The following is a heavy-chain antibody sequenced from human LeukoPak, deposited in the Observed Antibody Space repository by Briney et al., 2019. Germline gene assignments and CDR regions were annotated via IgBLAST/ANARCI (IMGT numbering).Heavy chain of an antibody. Sequence: GASVKVSCKSSGYTFTGYYMHWVRQAPGQGLKWMGWINPNSGGTNYAQKFQGRVTMTRDTSISTAYMELSRLRSDDTAVCYCARGHPFPCSTSCPYYYYGMDVWGQGTTVTVSS. CDR1: GYTFTGYY. CDR3: ARGHPFPCSTSCPYYYYGMDV. D-gene: IGHD2-2*01. V-gene: IGHV1-2*02. J-gene: IGHJ6*02. CDR2: INPNSGGT.